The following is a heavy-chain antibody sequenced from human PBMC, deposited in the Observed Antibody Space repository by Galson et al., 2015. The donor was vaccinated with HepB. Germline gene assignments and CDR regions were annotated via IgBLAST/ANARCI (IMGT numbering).Heavy chain of an antibody. CDR2: IYYGGTT. J-gene: IGHJ6*02. CDR1: GGSISNYY. CDR3: ARPVTREGSWAMDV. V-gene: IGHV4-59*08. Sequence: SETLSLTCTVSGGSISNYYWSWIRQPPGKGLEWVGHIYYGGTTNYNPSLKSRVTISVDTSKNQFSLKLSSVTAADTAVYYCARPVTREGSWAMDVWGQGTTVTVSS. D-gene: IGHD5-24*01.